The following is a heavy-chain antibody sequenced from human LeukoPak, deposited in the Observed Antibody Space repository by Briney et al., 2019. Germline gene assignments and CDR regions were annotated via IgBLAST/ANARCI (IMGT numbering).Heavy chain of an antibody. CDR1: GFTFSSYA. Sequence: PGGSLRLSCAASGFTFSSYAMSWVRQAPGKGLEWVSAISGSGGSTYYADSVKGRFTISRDNSKNTLYLQMNSLRAEDTVVYYRASTIFGVVPYYYYGMDVWGQGTTVTVSS. J-gene: IGHJ6*02. CDR3: ASTIFGVVPYYYYGMDV. D-gene: IGHD3-3*01. V-gene: IGHV3-23*01. CDR2: ISGSGGST.